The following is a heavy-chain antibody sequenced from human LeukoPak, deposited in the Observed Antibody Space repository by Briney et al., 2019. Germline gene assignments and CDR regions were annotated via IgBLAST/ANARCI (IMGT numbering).Heavy chain of an antibody. CDR3: AGRGSGIYRGTFDI. CDR2: AYSGGST. D-gene: IGHD1-26*01. Sequence: GGSLRLSCAASGFTVSSNSMTWVRQAPGKGLEWVSVAYSGGSTYYADSVKGRFTISRDNSKNTVFLQMNSLRAEDTAVYYCAGRGSGIYRGTFDIWGQRTMVTVSS. V-gene: IGHV3-53*01. J-gene: IGHJ3*02. CDR1: GFTVSSNS.